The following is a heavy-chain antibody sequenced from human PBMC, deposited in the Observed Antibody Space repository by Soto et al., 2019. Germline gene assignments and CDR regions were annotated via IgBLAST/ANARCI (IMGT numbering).Heavy chain of an antibody. J-gene: IGHJ4*02. V-gene: IGHV1-24*01. CDR3: ATDRYYGGNHDY. CDR2: FDPEDGET. D-gene: IGHD4-17*01. CDR1: GDTLTELA. Sequence: ASVKVACKVSGDTLTELAMHWVRQAPGKGLEWMGGFDPEDGETIYAQKFQGRVTMTEDTSTDTAYMELSSLRSEDTAVYYCATDRYYGGNHDYWGQGTLVTVSS.